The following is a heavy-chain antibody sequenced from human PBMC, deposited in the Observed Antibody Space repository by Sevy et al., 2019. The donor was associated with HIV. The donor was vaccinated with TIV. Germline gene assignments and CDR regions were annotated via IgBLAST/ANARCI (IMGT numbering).Heavy chain of an antibody. V-gene: IGHV3-7*01. CDR2: IRQDGREK. CDR1: GFTFRNFW. D-gene: IGHD3-10*01. J-gene: IGHJ6*02. Sequence: GGSLRLSCAVSGFTFRNFWMSWVRQAPGKGLEWVANIRQDGREKYYVDSVGGGFTISRDNAKNSRFLQLNSLRADDTAIYYCAKSYFGSGTSYGMDLWGRGTTVTVSS. CDR3: AKSYFGSGTSYGMDL.